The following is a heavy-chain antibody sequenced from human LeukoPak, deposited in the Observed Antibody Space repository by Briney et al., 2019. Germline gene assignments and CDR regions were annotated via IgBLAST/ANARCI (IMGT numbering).Heavy chain of an antibody. CDR3: ARGAGDQLLYGWFDP. Sequence: SETLSLTCAVSGGSISSGGYSWSWIRQPPGKGLEWIGYIYHSGSTYYNPSLKSRVTISVDRSKNQFSLKLSSVTAADTAVYYCARGAGDQLLYGWFDPWGQGTLVTVSS. J-gene: IGHJ5*02. CDR2: IYHSGST. V-gene: IGHV4-30-2*01. CDR1: GGSISSGGYS. D-gene: IGHD2-2*02.